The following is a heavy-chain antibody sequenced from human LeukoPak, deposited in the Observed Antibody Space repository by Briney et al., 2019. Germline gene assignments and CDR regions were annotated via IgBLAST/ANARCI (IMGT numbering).Heavy chain of an antibody. J-gene: IGHJ4*02. CDR1: GFTFSGYA. CDR2: IWNDGSNK. D-gene: IGHD3-22*01. V-gene: IGHV3-33*01. Sequence: GRSLRLSCAASGFTFSGYAMHWVRQAPGKGLEWVAVIWNDGSNKEYGDSVKGRFTISRDNSKNTLYLQMNSLRAEDTAVYYCARLSYYYDSSGSELVDYWGQGTLVTVSS. CDR3: ARLSYYYDSSGSELVDY.